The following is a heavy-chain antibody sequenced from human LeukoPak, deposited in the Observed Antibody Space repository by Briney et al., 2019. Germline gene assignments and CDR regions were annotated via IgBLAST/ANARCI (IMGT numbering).Heavy chain of an antibody. CDR1: GGSFSGYY. J-gene: IGHJ5*02. D-gene: IGHD2-2*01. V-gene: IGHV4-34*01. CDR2: INHSGST. CDR3: ARGSKRYCSSTSCFQRYWFDP. Sequence: SETLSLTCAVYGGSFSGYYWSWIRQPPGKGLEWIGEINHSGSTNYNPSLKSRVTISVDTSKNQFSLKLSSVTAADTAVYYCARGSKRYCSSTSCFQRYWFDPWGQGTLVTVSS.